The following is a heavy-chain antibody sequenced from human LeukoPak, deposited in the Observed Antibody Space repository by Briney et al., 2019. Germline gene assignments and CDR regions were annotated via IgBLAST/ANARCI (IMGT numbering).Heavy chain of an antibody. CDR1: GYTFTSYY. Sequence: GASVKVSCKASGYTFTSYYMHWVRQAPGQGLGWMGIINPSGGSTSYAQKFQGRVTMTRDTSTSTVYMELSSLRSEDTAVYYCATSVGIAAAGDYYYYGMDVWGQGTTVTVSS. D-gene: IGHD6-13*01. CDR2: INPSGGST. V-gene: IGHV1-46*01. J-gene: IGHJ6*02. CDR3: ATSVGIAAAGDYYYYGMDV.